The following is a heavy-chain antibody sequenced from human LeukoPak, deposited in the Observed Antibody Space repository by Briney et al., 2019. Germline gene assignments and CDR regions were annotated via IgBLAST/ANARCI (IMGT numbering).Heavy chain of an antibody. CDR3: ARSPNQGGGSGGYYYYMDV. V-gene: IGHV4-4*09. CDR2: IYTSGST. D-gene: IGHD6-25*01. Sequence: PSETLSLTCTVSGGSISSYYWSWIRQPPGKGLEWIGYIYTSGSTNYNPSLKSRVTISVDTSKNQFSLKLSSVTAADTAVYYCARSPNQGGGSGGYYYYMDVWGKGTTVTVSS. CDR1: GGSISSYY. J-gene: IGHJ6*03.